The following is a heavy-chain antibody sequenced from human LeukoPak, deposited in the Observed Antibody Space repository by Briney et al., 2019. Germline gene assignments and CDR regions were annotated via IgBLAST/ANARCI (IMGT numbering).Heavy chain of an antibody. D-gene: IGHD1-14*01. Sequence: PGGSLRLSCAASGFTLNRYWMSWVRQAPGKGLEWVANINEDGGERHYVDSVKGRFTISRDNAKNSLYPQMNSLRAEDTAVYYCARGGNLENWGGGTLVTVSS. CDR1: GFTLNRYW. V-gene: IGHV3-7*01. CDR3: ARGGNLEN. CDR2: INEDGGER. J-gene: IGHJ4*02.